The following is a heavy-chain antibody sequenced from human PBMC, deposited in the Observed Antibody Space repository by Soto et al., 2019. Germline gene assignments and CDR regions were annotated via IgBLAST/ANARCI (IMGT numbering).Heavy chain of an antibody. CDR1: GFTFSTSA. CDR2: ISSTGGST. V-gene: IGHV3-23*01. CDR3: SKGGTVVHTWFDP. D-gene: IGHD4-4*01. Sequence: QPGGSLRLSCAASGFTFSTSAMSWVRQAPEKGLEWVSTISSTGGSTYYAGSVKGRFTISRDNSKNTLFLQVNSLRAKDTAVDYCSKGGTVVHTWFDPWGQGTLVTVSS. J-gene: IGHJ5*02.